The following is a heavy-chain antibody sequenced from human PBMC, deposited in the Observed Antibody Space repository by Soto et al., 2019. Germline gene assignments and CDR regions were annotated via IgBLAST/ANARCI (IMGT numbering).Heavy chain of an antibody. CDR3: ARDSSGYSDSDDAFDI. J-gene: IGHJ3*02. Sequence: VKVSCKASGGTFSSYAISWVRQAPGQGLEWMGGIIPIFGTANYAQKFQGRVTITADESTSTAYMELSSLRSEDTAVYYCARDSSGYSDSDDAFDIWGQGTMVTVSS. V-gene: IGHV1-69*13. CDR2: IIPIFGTA. D-gene: IGHD3-22*01. CDR1: GGTFSSYA.